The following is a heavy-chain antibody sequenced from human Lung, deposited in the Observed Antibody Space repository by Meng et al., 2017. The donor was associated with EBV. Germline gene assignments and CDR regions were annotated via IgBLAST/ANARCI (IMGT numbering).Heavy chain of an antibody. Sequence: VKSWVEVQNPCASVKLLCKAPGYTFASYARNWVRQAPGQGLEWMGLINTNTGNPTYAQGFTGRFVFSLDTSVSTAYLQISSLKAADTAVYYCARLYCSGGSCYTIDYWGQGTLVTVSS. V-gene: IGHV7-4-1*02. D-gene: IGHD2-15*01. CDR1: GYTFASYA. J-gene: IGHJ4*02. CDR2: INTNTGNP. CDR3: ARLYCSGGSCYTIDY.